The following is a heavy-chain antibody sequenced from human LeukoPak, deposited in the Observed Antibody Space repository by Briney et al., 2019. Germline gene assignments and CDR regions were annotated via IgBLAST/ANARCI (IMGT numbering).Heavy chain of an antibody. D-gene: IGHD3-10*01. CDR2: ISDDGSKK. CDR1: GFTFNNYA. CDR3: AREGTYYFASGSFQGYYFDY. Sequence: GGSLGLSCAASGFTFNNYAIHWVRQAPGKGLQWITVISDDGSKKYYADSVKGRFTISRDNSKNTVYLQMNSLRAEDTAMYYCAREGTYYFASGSFQGYYFDYWGQGTLVTVSS. J-gene: IGHJ4*02. V-gene: IGHV3-30-3*01.